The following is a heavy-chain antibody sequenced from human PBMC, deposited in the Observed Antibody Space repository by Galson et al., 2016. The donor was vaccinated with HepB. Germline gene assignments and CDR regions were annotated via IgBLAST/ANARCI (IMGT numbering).Heavy chain of an antibody. Sequence: SETLSLTCAVYGGSFSGYYWSWIRQPPGKGLEWIGEINHSGSTNYNPSLKSRVSISIDTSKNQFALSLSSVTAADTAVYYCARLPYGDSRYVMDGWGQGTTVIVSS. V-gene: IGHV4-34*01. CDR3: ARLPYGDSRYVMDG. D-gene: IGHD4-17*01. J-gene: IGHJ6*02. CDR2: INHSGST. CDR1: GGSFSGYY.